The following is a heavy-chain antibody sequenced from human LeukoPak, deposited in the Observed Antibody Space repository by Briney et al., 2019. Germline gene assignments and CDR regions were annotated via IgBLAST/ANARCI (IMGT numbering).Heavy chain of an antibody. CDR1: GYTFTSYG. CDR2: ISTYNGNT. J-gene: IGHJ3*02. Sequence: ASVKVSCKASGYTFTSYGISWVRQAPGQGLEWMGWISTYNGNTYYAQKLQGRVTMTTDTSTSTTYMELRSLRSDDTAVYYCARDYYHSSGYYYDAFDIWGQGTMVTVSS. CDR3: ARDYYHSSGYYYDAFDI. V-gene: IGHV1-18*01. D-gene: IGHD3-22*01.